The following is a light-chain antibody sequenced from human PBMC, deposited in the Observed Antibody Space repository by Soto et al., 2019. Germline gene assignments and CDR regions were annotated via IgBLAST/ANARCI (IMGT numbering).Light chain of an antibody. V-gene: IGKV1-27*01. J-gene: IGKJ4*01. Sequence: DIQMTQYPSSLSASVGDRVTITCRASQGISVYLAWYQQKAGEVPKLLIYAASTLESGVPSRFSGRGSGTDFTLTISRLQTEDVATYYCQKRDNALVTFGGGTKVEIK. CDR1: QGISVY. CDR3: QKRDNALVT. CDR2: AAS.